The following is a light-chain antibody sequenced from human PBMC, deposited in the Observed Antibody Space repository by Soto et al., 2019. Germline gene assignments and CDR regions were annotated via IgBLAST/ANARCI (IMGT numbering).Light chain of an antibody. V-gene: IGLV2-23*02. Sequence: QSALTQPASVSGSPGQSITISCTGTSSDVGSYNLVSWYQQHPNKAPKLMIYEVSKRPSGVSNRFSGSKSGNTASLTISGLQAEDEADYYCCSYAGSSISYVFGTGTMVTVL. CDR2: EVS. CDR1: SSDVGSYNL. CDR3: CSYAGSSISYV. J-gene: IGLJ1*01.